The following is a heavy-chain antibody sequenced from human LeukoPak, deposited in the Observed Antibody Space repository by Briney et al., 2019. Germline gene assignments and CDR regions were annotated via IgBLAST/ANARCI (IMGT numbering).Heavy chain of an antibody. J-gene: IGHJ5*02. V-gene: IGHV5-51*01. CDR2: IYPGDSDT. CDR3: ARGLRFPGWFDP. CDR1: GYSFTSYW. Sequence: GESLQISCQGSGYSFTSYWIGWVRRMPGKGLGWMGIIYPGDSDTRYSPSFQGQVTISADKSISTAYLQWSSLKASDTAMYYCARGLRFPGWFDPWGQGTLVTVSS. D-gene: IGHD3-3*01.